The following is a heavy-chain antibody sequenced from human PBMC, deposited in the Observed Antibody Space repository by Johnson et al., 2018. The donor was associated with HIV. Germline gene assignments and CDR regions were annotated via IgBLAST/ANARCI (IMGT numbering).Heavy chain of an antibody. D-gene: IGHD2-15*01. CDR3: ARGAALPAAFDI. V-gene: IGHV3-13*01. CDR1: GFTFDDYG. CDR2: IGTAGDT. J-gene: IGHJ3*02. Sequence: VQLVESGGGLVQPGGSLRLSCAASGFTFDDYGMSWVRQAPGKGLEWVSGIGTAGDTYYPGSVKGRFPISRENAKNSLYLQMNSLRAEDTAVYYCARGAALPAAFDIWGPGTMVTVSS.